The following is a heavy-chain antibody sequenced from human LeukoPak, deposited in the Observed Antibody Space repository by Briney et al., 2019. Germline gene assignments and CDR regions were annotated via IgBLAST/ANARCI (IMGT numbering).Heavy chain of an antibody. CDR2: IYYSGST. CDR1: GGSISSSSYY. CDR3: ARLGIGWNGDY. V-gene: IGHV4-39*01. Sequence: PSETLSLTCTVSGGSISSSSYYWGWIRQPPGKGLEWIGSIYYSGSTYYNPSLKSRVTISVDTSKNQFSLKLSSVTAADTAVYYCARLGIGWNGDYWGRGTLVTVSS. D-gene: IGHD1-1*01. J-gene: IGHJ4*02.